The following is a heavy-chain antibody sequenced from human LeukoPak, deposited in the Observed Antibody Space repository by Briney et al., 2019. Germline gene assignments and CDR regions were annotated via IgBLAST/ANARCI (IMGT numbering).Heavy chain of an antibody. CDR3: SRESGAFCPFGY. J-gene: IGHJ4*02. CDR1: GGSISNYY. Sequence: SETLSLTCTVSGGSISNYYWSWIRQPAGKGLEWIGRIYSSGSTDYNPSLNDRVTMSLDESSNQVPLNLTSATAADTAIYYCSRESGAFCPFGYWGQGTLVIVPS. V-gene: IGHV4-4*07. D-gene: IGHD1-26*01. CDR2: IYSSGST.